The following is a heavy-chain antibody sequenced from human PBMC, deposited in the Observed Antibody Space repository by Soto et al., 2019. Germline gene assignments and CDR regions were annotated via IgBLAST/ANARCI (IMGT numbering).Heavy chain of an antibody. CDR3: ARDEYGSGSYYPYYFDY. D-gene: IGHD3-10*01. CDR1: GGSISSYC. J-gene: IGHJ4*02. CDR2: IYYSGST. V-gene: IGHV4-59*01. Sequence: TSETLSLTCTVSGGSISSYCWSWIRQPPGKGLEWIGYIYYSGSTNYNPSLKSRVTISVDTSKNQFSLKLSSVTAADTAVYYCARDEYGSGSYYPYYFDYWGQGTLVTVS.